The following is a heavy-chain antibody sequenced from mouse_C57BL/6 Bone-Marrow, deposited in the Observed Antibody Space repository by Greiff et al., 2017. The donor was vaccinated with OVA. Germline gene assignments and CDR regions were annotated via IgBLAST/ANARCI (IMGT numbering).Heavy chain of an antibody. V-gene: IGHV1-54*01. CDR1: GYAFTNYL. D-gene: IGHD2-3*01. J-gene: IGHJ3*01. CDR3: ARDYDGYSWFAY. Sequence: QVQLQQSGAELVRPGTSVKVSCKASGYAFTNYLIEWVKQRPGQGLEWIGVINSGSGGTNYNEKFKGKATLTADKSSSTAYMQLSSLTSEDSAVYFCARDYDGYSWFAYWGQGTLVTVSA. CDR2: INSGSGGT.